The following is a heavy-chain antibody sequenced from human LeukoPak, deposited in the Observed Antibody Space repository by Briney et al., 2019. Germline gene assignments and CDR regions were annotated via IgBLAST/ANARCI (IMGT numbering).Heavy chain of an antibody. CDR3: ARSRIVVVPAARFDP. D-gene: IGHD2-2*01. CDR1: GYTFTGYY. Sequence: ASVKVSCKASGYTFTGYYMHWVRQAPGQGLEWMGWINRNSGGTNYAQKFQGRVTMTRDTSSSTAYMELSRLRSDDTAVYYCARSRIVVVPAARFDPWGQGTLVTVSS. CDR2: INRNSGGT. J-gene: IGHJ5*02. V-gene: IGHV1-2*02.